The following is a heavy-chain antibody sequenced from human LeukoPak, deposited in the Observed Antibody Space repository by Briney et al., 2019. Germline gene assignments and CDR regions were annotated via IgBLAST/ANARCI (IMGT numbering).Heavy chain of an antibody. CDR1: GTSIINTGSY. V-gene: IGHV4-31*03. CDR3: ARTSGSYYDHFDY. J-gene: IGHJ4*02. D-gene: IGHD1-26*01. CDR2: ISDTGSA. Sequence: PSQTLSLTCTVSGTSIINTGSYWTWIRQHPEKGLEWIGSISDTGSAAYNPSLRSRVSISVDTSKNQFSLQLSSVSAADTAVYYCARTSGSYYDHFDYWGQGTLVTVSS.